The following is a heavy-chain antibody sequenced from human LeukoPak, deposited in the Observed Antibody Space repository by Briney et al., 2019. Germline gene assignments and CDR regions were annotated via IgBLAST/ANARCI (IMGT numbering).Heavy chain of an antibody. Sequence: EASVTLSCKASGYTCNTCGIIWVRPAPGQGLEWMGWISTYNGDTSYVQNLQGRVTMTTDTSTSTAYMELMSLRSDDTAVYYCLRDAQRPRLTPDYWGQGTLVTVSS. CDR2: ISTYNGDT. V-gene: IGHV1-18*01. CDR3: LRDAQRPRLTPDY. J-gene: IGHJ4*02. CDR1: GYTCNTCG. D-gene: IGHD6-25*01.